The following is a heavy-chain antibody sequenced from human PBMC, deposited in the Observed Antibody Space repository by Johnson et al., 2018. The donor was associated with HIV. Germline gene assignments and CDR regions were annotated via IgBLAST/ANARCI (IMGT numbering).Heavy chain of an antibody. Sequence: QVQLVESGGGVVQPGRSLRLSCAASGFTFSSYAMHWVRQAPGKGLEWVAVISYDGSNKYYADSVKGRFTISRDNSKNTLYLQMNSLRAEDTAVYYCARGLAADAFDIWGQGTMVIVSS. D-gene: IGHD6-13*01. CDR1: GFTFSSYA. J-gene: IGHJ3*02. CDR2: ISYDGSNK. CDR3: ARGLAADAFDI. V-gene: IGHV3-30-3*01.